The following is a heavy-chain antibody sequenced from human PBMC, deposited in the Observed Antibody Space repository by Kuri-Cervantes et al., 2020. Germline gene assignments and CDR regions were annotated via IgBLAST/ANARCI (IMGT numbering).Heavy chain of an antibody. CDR2: IYYSGST. J-gene: IGHJ3*02. Sequence: SETLSLTCTVSGGSISSTSYYWGWIRQSPGKGLEWIGSIYYSGSTYDNPSLRSRLTIFVDASNNQFSLKLYSVTAADTAVYYCARQGCSSTTCYAGIYAFDIWGQGTLVTVSS. CDR3: ARQGCSSTTCYAGIYAFDI. V-gene: IGHV4-39*01. CDR1: GGSISSTSYY. D-gene: IGHD2-2*01.